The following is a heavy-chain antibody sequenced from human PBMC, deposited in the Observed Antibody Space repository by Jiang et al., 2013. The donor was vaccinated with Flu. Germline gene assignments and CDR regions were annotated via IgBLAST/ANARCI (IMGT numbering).Heavy chain of an antibody. CDR1: GFTVSSNY. CDR2: IYSGGST. D-gene: IGHD6-19*01. J-gene: IGHJ3*02. CDR3: ARTGLGQWLDHAFDI. V-gene: IGHV3-66*01. Sequence: VQLLESGGGLVQPGGSLRPSCAASGFTVSSNYMSWVRQAPGKGLEWVSVIYSGGSTYYADSVKGRFTISRDNSKNTLYLQMNSLRAEDTAVYYCARTGLGQWLDHAFDIWGQGTMVTVSS.